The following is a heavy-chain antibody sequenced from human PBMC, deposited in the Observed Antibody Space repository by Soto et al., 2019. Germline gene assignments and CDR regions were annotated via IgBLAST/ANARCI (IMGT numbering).Heavy chain of an antibody. CDR2: INPNTGGI. V-gene: IGHV1-2*02. Sequence: QVQLVQSGAEVKKPGASVEVSCKASGYTFTDYFIHWVRQAPGQGLEWMGWINPNTGGINYAQKCGGRVTMTRDTSISTAFIELRGLRSDDTALYFCARSLSTISARPDYWGQGTLVTVSS. D-gene: IGHD6-6*01. J-gene: IGHJ4*02. CDR3: ARSLSTISARPDY. CDR1: GYTFTDYF.